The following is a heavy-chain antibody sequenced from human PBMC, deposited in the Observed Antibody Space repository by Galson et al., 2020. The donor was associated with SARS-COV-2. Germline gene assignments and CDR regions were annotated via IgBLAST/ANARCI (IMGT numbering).Heavy chain of an antibody. D-gene: IGHD2-15*01. Sequence: SQTLSLTCAVSGGSVINTNWWTWVRQSPGKRLEWIGEIHHSGNTNYNPSLNSRVTISVDTSKNQFSLKLISVTAADTAVYFCARLGDCSGGTCYSRGYNWFGPWGQGTLVTVSS. CDR1: GGSVINTNW. CDR3: ARLGDCSGGTCYSRGYNWFGP. CDR2: IHHSGNT. V-gene: IGHV4-4*02. J-gene: IGHJ5*02.